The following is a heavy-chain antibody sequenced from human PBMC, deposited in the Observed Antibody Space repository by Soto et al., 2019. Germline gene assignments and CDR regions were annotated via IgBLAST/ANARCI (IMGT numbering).Heavy chain of an antibody. CDR3: AKRQSVDFWSGYLPFFDY. CDR1: AINFRSYA. V-gene: IGHV3-23*01. Sequence: PGGSLRLSCSASAINFRSYAMSWVRQAPGKGLEWVSAVGGSGSDTYYADFVKGRFTVSRDDSKNTLYLHMSSLRVEDTAIYYCAKRQSVDFWSGYLPFFDYWGQGT. CDR2: VGGSGSDT. J-gene: IGHJ4*02. D-gene: IGHD3-3*01.